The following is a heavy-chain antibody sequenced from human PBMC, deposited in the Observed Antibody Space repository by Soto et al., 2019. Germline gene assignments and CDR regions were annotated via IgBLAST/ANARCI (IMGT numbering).Heavy chain of an antibody. CDR3: ARDDGYNWIDY. D-gene: IGHD5-12*01. V-gene: IGHV4-34*01. J-gene: IGHJ4*02. Sequence: KPSETLSLTCAVYGGSFSGYYWSWIRQPPGKGLEWIGEINHSGSTNYNPSLKSRVTISVDTSKNQFSLKLSSVTAADTAVYYCARDDGYNWIDYWGQGTLVTVSS. CDR1: GGSFSGYY. CDR2: INHSGST.